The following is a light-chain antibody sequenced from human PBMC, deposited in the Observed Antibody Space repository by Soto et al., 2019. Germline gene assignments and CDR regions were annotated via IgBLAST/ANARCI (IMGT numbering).Light chain of an antibody. Sequence: QSALTQPASVSGSPGQAITISCTGTSSDVGGYTYVSWYQQHPGKAPKFIIYDVSNRPSGVSNRCSGSKSGNTASLTISGLQAGDEADYYCSSYTTSNTRQIVFGTGTKLTVL. CDR2: DVS. CDR3: SSYTTSNTRQIV. CDR1: SSDVGGYTY. V-gene: IGLV2-14*01. J-gene: IGLJ1*01.